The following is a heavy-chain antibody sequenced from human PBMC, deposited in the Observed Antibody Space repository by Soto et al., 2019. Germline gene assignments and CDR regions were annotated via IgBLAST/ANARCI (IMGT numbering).Heavy chain of an antibody. CDR2: ISASGDST. CDR1: GFTFSGYA. V-gene: IGHV3-23*01. D-gene: IGHD1-1*01. Sequence: VQLLESGGGLVQPGGSLRLSCAASGFTFSGYAMSWVRQAPGQGLEWVSSISASGDSTYYADFVKGGFTISRDNSKSTVFLQLNILGVDDTAVYFCVEPGAYWTRWGQGTLVSVSS. J-gene: IGHJ4*02. CDR3: VEPGAYWTR.